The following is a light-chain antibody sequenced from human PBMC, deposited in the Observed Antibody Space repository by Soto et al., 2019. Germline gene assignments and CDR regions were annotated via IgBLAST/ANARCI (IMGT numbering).Light chain of an antibody. V-gene: IGKV1-39*01. CDR1: QTIARY. CDR2: DAT. Sequence: DIQMTQSPSFLSASVGDRVTITCRASQTIARYLNWYQHKPGKAPKFLIYDATSLQSGVPSRFSGSGSGTDFTLTINSLQPEDFATYYCQQSFSTPPTFGQGTKLEIK. J-gene: IGKJ2*01. CDR3: QQSFSTPPT.